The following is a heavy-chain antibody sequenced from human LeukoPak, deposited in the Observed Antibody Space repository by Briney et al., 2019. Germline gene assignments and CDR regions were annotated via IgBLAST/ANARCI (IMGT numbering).Heavy chain of an antibody. J-gene: IGHJ4*02. CDR1: GFTFNNYA. D-gene: IGHD3-16*01. CDR2: ISGSGGST. V-gene: IGHV3-23*01. Sequence: GGSLRLSCAASGFTFNNYAMSWVRQAPGKGLEWVSGISGSGGSTYYADSVKGRFTISRDNSKNTLYLQMNSLRADDTAVYYCAKVCALSGGLSCGGQANTIDYWGQGTLVTVSS. CDR3: AKVCALSGGLSCGGQANTIDY.